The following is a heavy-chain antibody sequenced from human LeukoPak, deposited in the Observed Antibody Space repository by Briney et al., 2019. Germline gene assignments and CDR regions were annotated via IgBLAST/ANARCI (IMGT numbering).Heavy chain of an antibody. CDR3: ASPVGAPAFGY. CDR2: IYSGGST. D-gene: IGHD1-26*01. CDR1: GFTVSSNY. V-gene: IGHV3-66*01. J-gene: IGHJ4*02. Sequence: GGSLRLSCAASGFTVSSNYMSWVRQAPGKGLEWVSVIYSGGSTYYADSVKGRFTISRDNSKNTLYLQMNSLRAEDTAVYYCASPVGAPAFGYWGQGTLVTVSS.